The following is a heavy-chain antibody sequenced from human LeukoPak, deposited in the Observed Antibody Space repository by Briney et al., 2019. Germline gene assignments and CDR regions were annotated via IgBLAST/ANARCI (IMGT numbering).Heavy chain of an antibody. CDR3: ARGAYYYENDAFDI. V-gene: IGHV4-30-4*01. Sequence: PSETLSLTCTVSGGSISSGDYYWSRIRQPPGTGLEWIGYIYYSGSTYYNPSLKSRVTISVDTSKNQFSLKLSSVTAADTAVYYCARGAYYYENDAFDIWGQGTMVTVSS. D-gene: IGHD3-22*01. J-gene: IGHJ3*02. CDR2: IYYSGST. CDR1: GGSISSGDYY.